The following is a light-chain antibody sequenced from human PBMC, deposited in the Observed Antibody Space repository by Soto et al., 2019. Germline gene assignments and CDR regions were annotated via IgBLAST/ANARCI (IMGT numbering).Light chain of an antibody. CDR1: QSVSSN. CDR3: QQYNNWPRP. Sequence: EIVMTQSPATLSVSPGERATLSCRASQSVSSNLAWYQQEPGQAPRLLIYGASTRATVIPARFSGSGSGTEFTLTISSLQSEDFAVYYCQQYNNWPRPFGQGTKLEIK. J-gene: IGKJ2*01. V-gene: IGKV3-15*01. CDR2: GAS.